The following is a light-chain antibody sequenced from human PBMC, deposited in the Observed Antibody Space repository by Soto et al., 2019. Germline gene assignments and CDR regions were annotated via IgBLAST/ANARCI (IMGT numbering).Light chain of an antibody. J-gene: IGLJ3*02. V-gene: IGLV2-14*03. CDR2: EVD. CDR1: NTDVGGHHY. CDR3: LSYGSGGALL. Sequence: QSALTQPASVSGSPGQSISISCTGTNTDVGGHHYVSWYQQHPGRAPKLVIYEVDNRPSKVSDRFSGSKRGNTASLTISGLQSEDEADYYCLSYGSGGALLFGGGTKLTVL.